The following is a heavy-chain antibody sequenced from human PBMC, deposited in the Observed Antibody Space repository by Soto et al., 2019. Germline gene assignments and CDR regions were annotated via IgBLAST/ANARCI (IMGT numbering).Heavy chain of an antibody. CDR3: ARYKSNNYYGMDV. CDR1: GGSISSYY. Sequence: SATLSLTCTVSGGSISSYYWSWIRQPPGKGLEWIGYIYYSGITNYNPSLKSRVTISVDTSKNQFSLKLSSVTAADTAVYYCARYKSNNYYGMDVWGQVTTVTVS. J-gene: IGHJ6*02. D-gene: IGHD1-20*01. V-gene: IGHV4-59*01. CDR2: IYYSGIT.